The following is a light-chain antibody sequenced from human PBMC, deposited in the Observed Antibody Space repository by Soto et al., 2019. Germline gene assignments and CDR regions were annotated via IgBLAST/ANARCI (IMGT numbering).Light chain of an antibody. V-gene: IGKV3-11*01. CDR3: QQRSHWPLT. CDR2: DAS. CDR1: QSISTS. Sequence: EIVLTQSPVTLSVSPGDRATLSCRASQSISTSLGWYQQKPGQAPRLLVYDASNRATGIPARFSGSGSGTDFTLTISRLEPEDSAVYFCQQRSHWPLTFGEGTKV. J-gene: IGKJ4*02.